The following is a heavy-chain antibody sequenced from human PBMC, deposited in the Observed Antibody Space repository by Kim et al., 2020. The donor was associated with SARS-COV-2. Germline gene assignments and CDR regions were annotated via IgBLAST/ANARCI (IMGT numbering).Heavy chain of an antibody. D-gene: IGHD5-12*01. CDR2: IYYSGST. Sequence: SEILSLTCTVSGGSISSYYWSWIRQPPGKGLEWIGYIYYSGSTNYNPSLKSRVTISVDTSKNQFSLKLSSVTAADTAVYYCASSGYDYYFDYWGQGTLVTVSS. CDR1: GGSISSYY. V-gene: IGHV4-59*08. CDR3: ASSGYDYYFDY. J-gene: IGHJ4*02.